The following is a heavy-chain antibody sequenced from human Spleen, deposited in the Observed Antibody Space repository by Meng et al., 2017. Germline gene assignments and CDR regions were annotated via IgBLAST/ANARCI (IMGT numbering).Heavy chain of an antibody. V-gene: IGHV3-49*04. CDR1: GFSVSHNY. J-gene: IGHJ4*02. Sequence: GESLKIPCAASGFSVSHNYMSWVRQAPGKGLEWVGFIRRKLYGATTEYAASVKGRFTIWRDDAQGIAHLQMNSLKNEDTAVYYCTRRSDDYGRFDYWGQGTLVTVSS. CDR3: TRRSDDYGRFDY. D-gene: IGHD4-17*01. CDR2: IRRKLYGATT.